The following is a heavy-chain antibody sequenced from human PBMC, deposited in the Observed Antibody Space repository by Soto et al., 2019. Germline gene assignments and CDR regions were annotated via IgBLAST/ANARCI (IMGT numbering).Heavy chain of an antibody. CDR3: ARSDAACDI. V-gene: IGHV4-61*03. CDR2: IYYSGST. CDR1: GGSVSSGSYY. D-gene: IGHD2-21*02. J-gene: IGHJ3*02. Sequence: QVQLQESGPGLVKPSETLSLTCTVSGGSVSSGSYYWTWIRQPPGKGLEWIGYIYYSGSTSYSPPLKSRVTISADRSKNHFSLKLNSVTAADTAVYYCARSDAACDIWGQGTMVTVSS.